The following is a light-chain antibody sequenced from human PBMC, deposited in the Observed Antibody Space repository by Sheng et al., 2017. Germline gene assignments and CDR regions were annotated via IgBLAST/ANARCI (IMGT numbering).Light chain of an antibody. CDR1: QGISSY. CDR2: AAS. V-gene: IGKV1-9*01. J-gene: IGKJ5*01. CDR3: QQLNSYPIT. Sequence: DIQLTQSPSFLSASVGDRVTITCRASQGISSYLAWYQQKPGKAPKVLIYAASTLQSGLPSRFSRSGSGTEFILTISSLQPEDFATYYCQQLNSYPITFGQGTRLEIK.